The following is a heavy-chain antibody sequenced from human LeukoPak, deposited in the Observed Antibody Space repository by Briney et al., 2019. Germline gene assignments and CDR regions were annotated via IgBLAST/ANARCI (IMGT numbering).Heavy chain of an antibody. D-gene: IGHD2-8*01. V-gene: IGHV4-59*08. J-gene: IGHJ4*02. CDR3: ARSCTNGVCYTGNGLD. Sequence: PSETLSLTCTVSGGSISSYYWSWIRQPPGKGLEWIGYIYYSGSTNYNPSLKSRVTISVDTSKNQFSLKLSSVTAADTAVYYCARSCTNGVCYTGNGLDWGQGTLVTVSS. CDR1: GGSISSYY. CDR2: IYYSGST.